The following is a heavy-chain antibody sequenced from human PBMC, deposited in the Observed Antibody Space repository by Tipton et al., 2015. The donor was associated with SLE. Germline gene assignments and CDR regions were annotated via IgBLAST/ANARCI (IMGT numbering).Heavy chain of an antibody. CDR2: IYASGST. CDR1: GGSLSSYY. D-gene: IGHD3/OR15-3a*01. J-gene: IGHJ4*02. V-gene: IGHV4-4*07. CDR3: ARAASYDFLLG. Sequence: TLSLTCTVSGGSLSSYYWSWIRQPAGKGLEWIGRIYASGSTEYNPSLKSRVTISVDPSKNQFSLRLTSVTAADTAVYYCARAASYDFLLGWGQGTRVTVSS.